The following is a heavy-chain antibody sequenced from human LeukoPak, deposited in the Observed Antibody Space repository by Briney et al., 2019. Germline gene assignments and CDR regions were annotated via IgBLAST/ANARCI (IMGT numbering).Heavy chain of an antibody. J-gene: IGHJ6*02. CDR2: ISNTGSDT. Sequence: SGGSLRLSCAASGFTFSKYAMSWVRQAPGKGLEWVSTISNTGSDTYYADSVKGRFTISRDNYENTLYLQMNNLRAEDTAIHYCAKDPYSDYGSGRPPFMDVWGQGTTVAVSS. CDR3: AKDPYSDYGSGRPPFMDV. V-gene: IGHV3-23*01. D-gene: IGHD3-10*01. CDR1: GFTFSKYA.